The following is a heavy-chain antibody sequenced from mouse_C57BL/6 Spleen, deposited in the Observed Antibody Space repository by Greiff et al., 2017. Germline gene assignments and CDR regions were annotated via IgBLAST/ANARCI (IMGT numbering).Heavy chain of an antibody. CDR2: IYPGDGDT. J-gene: IGHJ3*01. CDR1: GYAFSSSW. CDR3: AREGVGRSWFAY. D-gene: IGHD1-3*01. Sequence: VQGVESGPELVKPGASVKISCKASGYAFSSSWMNWVKQRPGKGLEWIGRIYPGDGDTNYNGKFKGKATLTADKSSSTAYMQLSSLTSEDSAVYFCAREGVGRSWFAYWGQGTLVTVSA. V-gene: IGHV1-82*01.